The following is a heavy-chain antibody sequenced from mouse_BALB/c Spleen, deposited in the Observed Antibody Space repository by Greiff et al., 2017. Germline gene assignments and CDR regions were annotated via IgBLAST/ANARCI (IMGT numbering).Heavy chain of an antibody. J-gene: IGHJ4*01. CDR2: ISSGGSYT. CDR1: GFTFSSYG. D-gene: IGHD1-1*01. V-gene: IGHV5-6*01. Sequence: EVQRVESGGDLVKPGGSLKLSCAASGFTFSSYGMSWVRQTPDKRLEWVATISSGGSYTYYPDSVKGRFTISRDNAKNTLYLQMSSLKSEDTAMYYCARRYYYGPYAMDYWGQGTSVTVSS. CDR3: ARRYYYGPYAMDY.